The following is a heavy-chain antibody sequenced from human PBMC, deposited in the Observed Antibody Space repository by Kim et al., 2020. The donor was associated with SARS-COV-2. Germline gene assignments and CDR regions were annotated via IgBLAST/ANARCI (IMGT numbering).Heavy chain of an antibody. Sequence: YADSVKDRFTISRDNAKNSLYLQMNSLRAEDTAVYYCARAGSSSWFEFDYWGQGTLVTVSS. V-gene: IGHV3-21*01. J-gene: IGHJ4*02. CDR3: ARAGSSSWFEFDY. D-gene: IGHD6-13*01.